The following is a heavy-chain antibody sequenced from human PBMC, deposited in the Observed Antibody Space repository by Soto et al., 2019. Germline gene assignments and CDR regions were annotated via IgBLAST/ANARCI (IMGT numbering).Heavy chain of an antibody. CDR3: ARMNVDSYQFYYAMDV. CDR1: GFSLATGKMG. CDR2: IFSDNER. Sequence: SGPTLVNPTETLTLTCTVSGFSLATGKMGVSWIRQPPGKALEWLAHIFSDNERSYSTSLQGRLTISKDTSGSQVVLSMTNVDPVDTATYYCARMNVDSYQFYYAMDVWGQGTTVTVS. J-gene: IGHJ6*02. D-gene: IGHD4-17*01. V-gene: IGHV2-26*01.